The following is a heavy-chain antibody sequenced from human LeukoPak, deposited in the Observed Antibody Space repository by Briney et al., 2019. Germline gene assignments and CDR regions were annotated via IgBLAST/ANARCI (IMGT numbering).Heavy chain of an antibody. CDR1: GFTFSDFW. Sequence: GGSLRLSCAGSGFTFSDFWMTWVRQTPGKGLEWVANIKEDGTEKNLVDSVKGRFTISRDNTKNLLFLEMNNLRGDDTATYYCVRESRPGGAMGLYHNLDYWGQGTLVAVSS. CDR2: IKEDGTEK. J-gene: IGHJ4*02. CDR3: VRESRPGGAMGLYHNLDY. D-gene: IGHD1-1*01. V-gene: IGHV3-7*01.